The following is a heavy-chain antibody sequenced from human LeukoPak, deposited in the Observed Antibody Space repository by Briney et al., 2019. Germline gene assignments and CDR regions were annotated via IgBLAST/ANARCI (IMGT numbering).Heavy chain of an antibody. CDR2: IYYSGST. CDR1: GGSISTYY. CDR3: ARGGIRQTFDN. J-gene: IGHJ4*02. D-gene: IGHD3-3*02. Sequence: PSETLSLTCTVSGGSISTYYWNWIRQPSGKGLEWIGYIYYSGSTNYNPSLKSRVTISVDTSKNQFSLNLTSVTAADTAVYYCARGGIRQTFDNWGQGTLVTVSS. V-gene: IGHV4-59*01.